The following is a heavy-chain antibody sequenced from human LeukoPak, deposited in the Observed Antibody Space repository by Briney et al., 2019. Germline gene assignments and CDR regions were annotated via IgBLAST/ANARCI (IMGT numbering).Heavy chain of an antibody. Sequence: GGSLRLSCLASGFTFSGYSMNWVRQAPGKGLEWVSYISISSTTINYADSVKGRFTISRDNAKNSLYLQMNSLRDEDTAVYYCARVMYGGISYSVDYWGQGTLVAVSS. CDR1: GFTFSGYS. D-gene: IGHD1-26*01. V-gene: IGHV3-48*02. J-gene: IGHJ4*02. CDR3: ARVMYGGISYSVDY. CDR2: ISISSTTI.